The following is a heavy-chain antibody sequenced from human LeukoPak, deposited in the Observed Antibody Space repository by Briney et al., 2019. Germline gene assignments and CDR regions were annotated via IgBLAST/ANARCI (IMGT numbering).Heavy chain of an antibody. J-gene: IGHJ4*02. CDR2: IWYDGSNK. CDR1: GFTFSSYG. Sequence: PGGSLRLSCAASGFTFSSYGMHWVRQAPGKGLEWVAVIWYDGSNKYYADSVKGRFTISRDNSKNTLYLQMNSLRAEDTAVYYCARDRTGRYGSGSYGYWDQGTLVTVSS. CDR3: ARDRTGRYGSGSYGY. D-gene: IGHD3-10*01. V-gene: IGHV3-33*01.